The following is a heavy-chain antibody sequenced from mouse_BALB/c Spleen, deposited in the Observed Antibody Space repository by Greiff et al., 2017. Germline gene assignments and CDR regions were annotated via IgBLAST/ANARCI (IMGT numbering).Heavy chain of an antibody. Sequence: VKLMESGPELVKPGASVRISCKASGYTFTSYYIHWVKQRPGQGLEWIGWIYPGNVNTKYNEKFKGKATLTADKSSSTAYMQLSSLTSEDSAVYFCASEGGYDAMDYWGQGTSVTVSS. CDR2: IYPGNVNT. V-gene: IGHV1S56*01. J-gene: IGHJ4*01. CDR1: GYTFTSYY. CDR3: ASEGGYDAMDY.